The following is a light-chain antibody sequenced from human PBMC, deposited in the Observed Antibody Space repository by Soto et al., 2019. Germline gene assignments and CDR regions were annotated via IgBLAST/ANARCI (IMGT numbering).Light chain of an antibody. CDR1: QSVSSN. CDR2: GAS. J-gene: IGKJ2*01. Sequence: EIVMTQSPATLSVSPRERATLSCRASQSVSSNLAWYQQKPGQAPRLLIYGASTRATGIPARFSGSGSGTDFTLTISSLESEDFAVYYCQQYNNWPHTFGQGTKLEIK. V-gene: IGKV3-15*01. CDR3: QQYNNWPHT.